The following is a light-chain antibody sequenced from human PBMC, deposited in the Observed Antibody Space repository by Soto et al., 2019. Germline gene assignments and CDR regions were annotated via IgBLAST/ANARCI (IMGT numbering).Light chain of an antibody. Sequence: DIQMTQSPSFLSASVGDGVTITCRASQRIDNFLNWYQQKPGKAPKLLIYGASSLQSGVPSRFSGSGSGTDFTLTITSLQPEDSATYHCQQRYKTSLSSFGQGTKVDIK. CDR1: QRIDNF. V-gene: IGKV1-39*01. J-gene: IGKJ2*01. CDR2: GAS. CDR3: QQRYKTSLSS.